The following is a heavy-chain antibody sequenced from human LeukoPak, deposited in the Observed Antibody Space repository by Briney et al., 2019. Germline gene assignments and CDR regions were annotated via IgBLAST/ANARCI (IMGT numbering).Heavy chain of an antibody. J-gene: IGHJ4*02. D-gene: IGHD6-13*01. CDR3: ARSVPYGTTWYGRSDC. CDR1: GFPFNSYW. V-gene: IGHV3-7*03. Sequence: GGSLRLSCTASGFPFNSYWMTWVRQTPGKGLEWVANIKQDGSTQYNVDSVKGRFTISRDNAMNSLYLQMNSLRVEDTAIYYCARSVPYGTTWYGRSDCWGQGTLVTVSS. CDR2: IKQDGSTQ.